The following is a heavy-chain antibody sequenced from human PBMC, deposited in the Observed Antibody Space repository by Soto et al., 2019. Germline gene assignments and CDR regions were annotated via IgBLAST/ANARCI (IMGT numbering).Heavy chain of an antibody. J-gene: IGHJ4*02. CDR3: ARGGYSDSSNYLAY. CDR2: INPGNGNT. V-gene: IGHV1-3*01. CDR1: GYTFTSYG. Sequence: ASVKVSCKASGYTFTSYGINWVRQAPGRGLEWMGWINPGNGNTKYSQQFQGRVIIDRDTSASTAYMELSSLRSEDTAVYYCARGGYSDSSNYLAYWGLGTLVTVSS. D-gene: IGHD3-22*01.